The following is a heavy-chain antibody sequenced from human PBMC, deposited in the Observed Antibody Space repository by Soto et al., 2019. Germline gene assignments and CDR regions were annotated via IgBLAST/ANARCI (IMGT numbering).Heavy chain of an antibody. J-gene: IGHJ4*02. D-gene: IGHD4-17*01. CDR2: IIPILGIA. CDR1: GGTFSSYT. Sequence: ASVKVSCKASGGTFSSYTISWVRQAPGQGLEWMGRIIPILGIANYAQKFQGRVTITADKSTSTAYMELSSLRSEDTAVYYCARELSGYGSTETTRLDYWGQGTLVTVSS. CDR3: ARELSGYGSTETTRLDY. V-gene: IGHV1-69*04.